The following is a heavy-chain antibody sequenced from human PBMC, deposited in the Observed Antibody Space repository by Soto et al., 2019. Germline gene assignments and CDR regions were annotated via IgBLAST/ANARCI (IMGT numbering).Heavy chain of an antibody. D-gene: IGHD5-12*01. V-gene: IGHV1-18*01. CDR1: GFTFTRYG. CDR2: ISAYNGNT. CDR3: ARVPPEKWLHYYYYYGMDV. J-gene: IGHJ6*02. Sequence: ASVKVSCKASGFTFTRYGFTWVRQAPGQGLEWMGWISAYNGNTNYAQKLQGRVTMTTDTSTSTAYMELRSLRSDDTAVYYCARVPPEKWLHYYYYYGMDVWGQGTTVTV.